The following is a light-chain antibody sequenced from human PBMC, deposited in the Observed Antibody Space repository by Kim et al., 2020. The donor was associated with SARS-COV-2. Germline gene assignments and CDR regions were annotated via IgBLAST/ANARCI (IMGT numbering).Light chain of an antibody. J-gene: IGKJ2*01. V-gene: IGKV1-5*01. CDR2: DAC. Sequence: SASVGDRVTIACGASQGIGNWMAWYQQKPGKPHKLLIFDACRLESGAPSRFSGAGSGTQFTLTINSLRPDDFASYYCQQYATYPFTFGQGTKLEI. CDR3: QQYATYPFT. CDR1: QGIGNW.